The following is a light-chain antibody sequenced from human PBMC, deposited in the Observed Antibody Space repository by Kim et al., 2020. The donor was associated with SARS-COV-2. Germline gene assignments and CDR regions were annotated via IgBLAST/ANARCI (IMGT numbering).Light chain of an antibody. J-gene: IGKJ1*01. Sequence: ATINCKSNQSIFYISTNKSYLAWYQQKPGQPPKLLIYWASSREFGVPDRFSGTGSGTDFTLTITSLQAGDVAVYYCQQYFASPPTFGQGTKVDIK. CDR3: QQYFASPPT. CDR1: QSIFYISTNKSY. CDR2: WAS. V-gene: IGKV4-1*01.